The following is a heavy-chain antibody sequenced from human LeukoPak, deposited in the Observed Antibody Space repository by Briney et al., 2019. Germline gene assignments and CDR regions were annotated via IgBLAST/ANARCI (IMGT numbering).Heavy chain of an antibody. V-gene: IGHV4-30-4*01. Sequence: SETLSLTCTVSGGTIRSGDYYWSWIRQPPGKGLEWIGYIYDSGSTYYNPSLKSRITISVDTSENRFSLKLSSVTATDTAVYYCARDCSGGSCYGAFDIWGQGTMVTVSS. CDR3: ARDCSGGSCYGAFDI. D-gene: IGHD2-15*01. CDR1: GGTIRSGDYY. J-gene: IGHJ3*02. CDR2: IYDSGST.